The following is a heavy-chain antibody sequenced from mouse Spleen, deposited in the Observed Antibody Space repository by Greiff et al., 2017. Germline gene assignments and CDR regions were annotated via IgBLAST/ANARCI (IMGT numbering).Heavy chain of an antibody. CDR2: INPNNGGT. CDR1: GYTFTDYN. J-gene: IGHJ4*01. Sequence: VQLKQSGPELVKPGASVKIPCKASGYTFTDYNMDWVKQSHGKSLEWIGDINPNNGGTIYNQKFKGKATLTVDKSSSTAYMELRSLTSEDTAVYYCARSRYDGSYEGAMDYWGQGTSVTVSS. CDR3: ARSRYDGSYEGAMDY. D-gene: IGHD1-1*02. V-gene: IGHV1-18*01.